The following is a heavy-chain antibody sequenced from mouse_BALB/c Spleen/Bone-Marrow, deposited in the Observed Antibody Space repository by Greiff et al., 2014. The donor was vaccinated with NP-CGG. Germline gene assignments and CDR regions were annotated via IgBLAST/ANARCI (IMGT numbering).Heavy chain of an antibody. Sequence: QVQLQQSGAELVRPGVSVKISCKGSGYTFTDFAIHWVKQSHTKSLEWIGVISPYYVDGGYNQEFKGKATTTIDRSSSTAYMELARPTSEDSAIYYCARRGASGLYYYAMDYWGQGTSVTVSS. V-gene: IGHV1S137*01. CDR3: ARRGASGLYYYAMDY. J-gene: IGHJ4*01. CDR2: ISPYYVDG. D-gene: IGHD3-1*01. CDR1: GYTFTDFA.